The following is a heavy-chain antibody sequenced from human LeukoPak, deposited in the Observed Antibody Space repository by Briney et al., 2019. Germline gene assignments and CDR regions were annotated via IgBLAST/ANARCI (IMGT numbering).Heavy chain of an antibody. V-gene: IGHV1-69*06. CDR3: AREDGSGSFQPQFDY. CDR1: GGTFSSYA. J-gene: IGHJ4*02. CDR2: IIPMFGTT. D-gene: IGHD3-10*01. Sequence: SVKVSCKSSGGTFSSYAISWVQQAPGQGLEWMGGIIPMFGTTRYAQQFLGRVTITADKSTTTAYMELSSLRSEDTAVYYCAREDGSGSFQPQFDYWGQGALVTVSS.